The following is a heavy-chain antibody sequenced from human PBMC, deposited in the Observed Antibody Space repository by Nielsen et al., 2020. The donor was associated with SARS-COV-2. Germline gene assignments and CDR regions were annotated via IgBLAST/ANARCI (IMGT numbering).Heavy chain of an antibody. CDR1: AFTFSDFY. V-gene: IGHV3-11*03. CDR3: ARLGPTDWYFDL. Sequence: GESLKISCSASAFTFSDFYMSWIRQAPGKGLEWVSYISGSSSYTNYTDSVKGRFTISRDNAKNSLYLQMNSLSAEDTAVYYCARLGPTDWYFDLWGRGTLVTVSS. J-gene: IGHJ2*01. CDR2: ISGSSSYT. D-gene: IGHD3-16*01.